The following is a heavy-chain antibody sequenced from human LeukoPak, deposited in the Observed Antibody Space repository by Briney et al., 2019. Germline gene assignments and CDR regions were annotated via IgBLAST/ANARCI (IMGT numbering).Heavy chain of an antibody. D-gene: IGHD1-26*01. CDR3: ARSRAFDSGAFDP. CDR1: GASVSSASY. CDR2: IYNGVNT. V-gene: IGHV4-61*01. J-gene: IGHJ5*02. Sequence: SETLSLTCTVSGASVSSASYWTWIRQPPGKGVEWIAHIYNGVNTNYNPSLKSRVTISVDTSKNQFSLRLNSVTAADTAVYYCARSRAFDSGAFDPWGQGSLVTVSS.